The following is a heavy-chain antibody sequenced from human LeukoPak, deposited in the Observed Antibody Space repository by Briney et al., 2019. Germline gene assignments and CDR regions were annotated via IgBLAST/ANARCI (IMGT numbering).Heavy chain of an antibody. CDR1: GGSISSDY. Sequence: SETLSLTCNVSGGSISSDYWSWIRQTPGKGLEWIGYVYYSGSANYNPSLKSRVTISVDTSKNQFSLKLSSVTAADTAVYYCARDTDYYDSRMGFDYWGQGTLVTVSS. V-gene: IGHV4-59*01. D-gene: IGHD3-22*01. J-gene: IGHJ4*02. CDR2: VYYSGSA. CDR3: ARDTDYYDSRMGFDY.